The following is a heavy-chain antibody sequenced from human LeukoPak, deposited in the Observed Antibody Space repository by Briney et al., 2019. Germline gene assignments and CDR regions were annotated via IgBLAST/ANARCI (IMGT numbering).Heavy chain of an antibody. Sequence: ASVKVSCKASGYTFCSYNVHWVRQAPGQGLEWMGIINPSGGTTSYAQKFQGRVTMSRDTSTSTTYMELSSLRFEDTAVYYCASRSLGDLDYWGQGTLVTVSS. CDR1: GYTFCSYN. D-gene: IGHD1-26*01. V-gene: IGHV1-46*01. CDR3: ASRSLGDLDY. J-gene: IGHJ4*02. CDR2: INPSGGTT.